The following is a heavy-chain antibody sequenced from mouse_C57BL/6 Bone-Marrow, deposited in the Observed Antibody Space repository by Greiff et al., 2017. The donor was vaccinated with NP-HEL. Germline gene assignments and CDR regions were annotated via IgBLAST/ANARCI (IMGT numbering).Heavy chain of an antibody. CDR1: GYTFTSYW. CDR2: IHPNSGST. J-gene: IGHJ1*03. Sequence: QVQLQQPGAELVKPGASVKLSCKASGYTFTSYWMHWVKQRPGQGLEWIGMIHPNSGSTNYNEKFKSKATLTVDKSSSTAYMQLSSLTSEDSAVYYGVHTVVARYVDVWGTGTTVTVSS. CDR3: VHTVVARYVDV. V-gene: IGHV1-64*01. D-gene: IGHD1-1*01.